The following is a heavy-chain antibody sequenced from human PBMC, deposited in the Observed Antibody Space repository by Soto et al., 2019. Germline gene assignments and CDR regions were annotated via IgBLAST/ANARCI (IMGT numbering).Heavy chain of an antibody. J-gene: IGHJ3*02. D-gene: IGHD1-7*01. V-gene: IGHV1-69*13. Sequence: GASVKVSCKASGGTFSSYAISWVRKAPGQGLEWMGGIIPIFGTANYAQKFQGRVTITADESTSTAYMELSSLRPEDTAVYYCASNPLGELELRAVAFDIWGQGTVVTVSS. CDR1: GGTFSSYA. CDR3: ASNPLGELELRAVAFDI. CDR2: IIPIFGTA.